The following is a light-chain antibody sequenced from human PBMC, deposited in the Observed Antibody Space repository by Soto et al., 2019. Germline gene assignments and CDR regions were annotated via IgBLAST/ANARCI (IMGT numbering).Light chain of an antibody. Sequence: DIQLTQSPSFLSASVGDRVTITCRASQGISSYLAWYQQKPGKVPKLLMYAASTLQSGVPSRFSGSGSGTDFTLTISSLQPEDVATYYCQKYNSVPLTFGGGTKVDIK. CDR1: QGISSY. J-gene: IGKJ4*01. V-gene: IGKV1-27*01. CDR2: AAS. CDR3: QKYNSVPLT.